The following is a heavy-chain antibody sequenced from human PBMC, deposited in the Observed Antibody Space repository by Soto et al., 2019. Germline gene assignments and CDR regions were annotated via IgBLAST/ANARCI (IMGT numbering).Heavy chain of an antibody. CDR1: GDSISSSHW. CDR3: ARQLERGDLPEGFEY. V-gene: IGHV4-4*02. Sequence: VQLQESGPGLVEPSGTLSLTCAVSGDSISSSHWWSWVRQPPGKGLVWIGEIFHSGATKYNPSLESRVTMSVDKSNNQLSLKLRSVTAADTAVYYCARQLERGDLPEGFEYWGQGTLATVSS. CDR2: IFHSGAT. J-gene: IGHJ4*02. D-gene: IGHD1-1*01.